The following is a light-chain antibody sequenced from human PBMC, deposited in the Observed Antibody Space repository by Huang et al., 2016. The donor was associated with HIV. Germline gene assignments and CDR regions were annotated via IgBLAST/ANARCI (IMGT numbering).Light chain of an antibody. CDR3: HQYNKWHS. CDR2: DAS. CDR1: QSVGSN. V-gene: IGKV3D-15*01. Sequence: EIVMTQSPATLSVSPGDRVTLSCRASQSVGSNLAWFQQKPDEAPRLLIYDASTRATGIPARFSGRGSGTAFTLTISGLQSEDFAIYFCHQYNKWHSFGQGTKVDIK. J-gene: IGKJ2*01.